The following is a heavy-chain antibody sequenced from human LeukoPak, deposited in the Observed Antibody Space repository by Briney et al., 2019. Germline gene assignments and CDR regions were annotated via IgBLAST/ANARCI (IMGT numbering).Heavy chain of an antibody. CDR3: VSFYETY. J-gene: IGHJ4*02. V-gene: IGHV3-74*01. CDR2: INSDGSWT. D-gene: IGHD2-2*01. CDR1: GNYW. Sequence: GGSLRLSCAASGNYWMHWVRQAPGKGLVWVSHINSDGSWTGYADSVRGRFTISKDNAKNMVYLHMNSLRVDDTAVYYCVSFYETYWGRGTLVTVSS.